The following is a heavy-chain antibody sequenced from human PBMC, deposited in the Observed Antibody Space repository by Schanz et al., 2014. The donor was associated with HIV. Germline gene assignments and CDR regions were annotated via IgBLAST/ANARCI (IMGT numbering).Heavy chain of an antibody. V-gene: IGHV3-23*01. J-gene: IGHJ4*02. Sequence: EVQLLESGGGLVQPGGSLRLSCAASGFTFSSYAMSWVRQAPGKGLEWVSGISGNSGHTWYADSVKGRFTISRDNSKNTLHLQMNSLRAEDTAVYYCARDGSLNRGFDYWGQGTLVTVSS. CDR2: ISGNSGHT. D-gene: IGHD3-10*01. CDR3: ARDGSLNRGFDY. CDR1: GFTFSSYA.